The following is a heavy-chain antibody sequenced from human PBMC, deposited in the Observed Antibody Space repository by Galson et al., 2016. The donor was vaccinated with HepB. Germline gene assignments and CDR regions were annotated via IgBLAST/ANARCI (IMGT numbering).Heavy chain of an antibody. CDR2: IKSKTDGGAT. Sequence: SLRLSCAASGLTFSKAWMSWVRQAPGKGLELVGRIKSKTDGGATDHAAPVKGRFIISRDDSKNTVYLQMNSLKIEDTAVYYCITDIWYNWNDEGGYWGQGTLVSVSS. J-gene: IGHJ4*02. D-gene: IGHD1-1*01. V-gene: IGHV3-15*01. CDR3: ITDIWYNWNDEGGY. CDR1: GLTFSKAW.